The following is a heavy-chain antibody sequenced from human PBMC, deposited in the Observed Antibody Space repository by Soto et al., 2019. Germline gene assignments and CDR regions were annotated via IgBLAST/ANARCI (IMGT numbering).Heavy chain of an antibody. Sequence: HPGGSLRLSCAASGFTFSSYAMSWVRQAPGKGLEWVSAISGSGGSTYYADSVKGQFTISRDNSKNTLYLQMNSLRAEDTAVYYCAKASYSSGASGPQLWGQGTLVTVSS. CDR2: ISGSGGST. D-gene: IGHD6-19*01. CDR3: AKASYSSGASGPQL. CDR1: GFTFSSYA. V-gene: IGHV3-23*01. J-gene: IGHJ4*02.